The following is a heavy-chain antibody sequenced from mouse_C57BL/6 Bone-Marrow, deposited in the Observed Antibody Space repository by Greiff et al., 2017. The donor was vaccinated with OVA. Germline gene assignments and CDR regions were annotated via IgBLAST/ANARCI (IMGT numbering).Heavy chain of an antibody. CDR2: INPSTGGT. Sequence: VQLQQSGPELVKPGASVKISCKASGYSFTGYYMNWVKQSPEKSLEWIGEINPSTGGTTYNQKFKAKATLTVDKSSSTAYMQLKSLTSEDSAVYYCATIYYYGSSYDWYVDVWGTGTTVTVSS. V-gene: IGHV1-42*01. CDR3: ATIYYYGSSYDWYVDV. J-gene: IGHJ1*03. CDR1: GYSFTGYY. D-gene: IGHD1-1*01.